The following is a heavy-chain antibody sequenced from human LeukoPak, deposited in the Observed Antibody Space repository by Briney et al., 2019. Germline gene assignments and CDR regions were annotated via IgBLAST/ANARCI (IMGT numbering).Heavy chain of an antibody. J-gene: IGHJ4*02. CDR3: AKGSYYDSSGSFYFDY. CDR1: GFTVSSSY. CDR2: ISGSGDNT. Sequence: GGSLRLSCAASGFTVSSSYMTWVRQAPGKGLEWVSGISGSGDNTYYADSVKGRFTISRDNSKNTLYVQVNSLGTEDTAAYYCAKGSYYDSSGSFYFDYWGQGTLVTVSS. D-gene: IGHD3-22*01. V-gene: IGHV3-23*01.